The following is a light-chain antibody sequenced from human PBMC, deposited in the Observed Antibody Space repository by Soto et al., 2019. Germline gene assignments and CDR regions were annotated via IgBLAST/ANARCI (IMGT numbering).Light chain of an antibody. CDR2: GAS. Sequence: EIVMTQSPATLSVSPGERATLSCRASQSVSSYLAWYQQKPGQVPRLLIYGASTRASGIPARVSGSGSGTEFTLTISSLQSEDFAVYYCQQYNDWPLTFGGGTKVEIK. CDR1: QSVSSY. CDR3: QQYNDWPLT. V-gene: IGKV3-15*01. J-gene: IGKJ4*01.